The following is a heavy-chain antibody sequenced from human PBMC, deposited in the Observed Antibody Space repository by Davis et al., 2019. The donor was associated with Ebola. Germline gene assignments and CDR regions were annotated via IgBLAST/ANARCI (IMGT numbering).Heavy chain of an antibody. CDR2: IWYDGSNK. J-gene: IGHJ6*04. CDR1: GFTFSSYG. V-gene: IGHV3-33*01. Sequence: PGGSLRLSCAASGFTFSSYGMHWVRQAPGKGLEWVAVIWYDGSNKYYADSVKGRFTISRDNSKNTLYLQMNSLRAEDTAVYYCAREGYYDSSGYYYHYYYYGMDVWGKGTTVTVSS. CDR3: AREGYYDSSGYYYHYYYYGMDV. D-gene: IGHD3-22*01.